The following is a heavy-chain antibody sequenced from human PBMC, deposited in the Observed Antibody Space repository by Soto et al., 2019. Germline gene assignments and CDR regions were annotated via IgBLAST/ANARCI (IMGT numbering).Heavy chain of an antibody. D-gene: IGHD2-15*01. CDR3: ARGYCSGGSCYSRILGY. CDR2: IYYSGST. Sequence: SETLSLTCTVSGGSISSGDSYWSCIRQPPGKGLEWIGYIYYSGSTYYNPSLKSRVTISVDTSKNQFSLKLSSVTAADTAVYYCARGYCSGGSCYSRILGYWGQGTLVTVSS. J-gene: IGHJ4*02. CDR1: GGSISSGDSY. V-gene: IGHV4-30-4*01.